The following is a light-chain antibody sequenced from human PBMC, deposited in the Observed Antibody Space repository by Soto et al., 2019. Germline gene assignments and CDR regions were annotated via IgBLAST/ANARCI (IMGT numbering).Light chain of an antibody. V-gene: IGKV3-20*01. J-gene: IGKJ2*01. CDR3: QQYGNAPNT. CDR1: QSVRSSY. Sequence: EIVLTQSPGTLSVSPGERATLSCRASQSVRSSYLAWYQQKPGQAPRLLIYGASSRATGIPDRFSGRGSGTDFTLTISRLEPADFAVYYCQQYGNAPNTFGQGTKLEIK. CDR2: GAS.